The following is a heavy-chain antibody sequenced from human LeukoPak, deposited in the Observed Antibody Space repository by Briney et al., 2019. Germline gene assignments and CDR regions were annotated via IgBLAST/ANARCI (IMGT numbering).Heavy chain of an antibody. CDR1: GFTFSSYE. CDR3: ARGGRGIQLWYFDY. Sequence: PGGSLRLSCAASGFTFSSYEMNWVRQAPGKGLEWVSYISSSGNTMHYADSVKGRFTISRDNAKNSLYLQMNSLRAEDTAVYYCARGGRGIQLWYFDYWGRGTLVTVSS. D-gene: IGHD5-18*01. J-gene: IGHJ4*02. CDR2: ISSSGNTM. V-gene: IGHV3-48*03.